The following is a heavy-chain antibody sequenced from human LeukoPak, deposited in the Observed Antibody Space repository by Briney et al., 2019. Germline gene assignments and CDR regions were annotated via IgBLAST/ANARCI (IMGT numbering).Heavy chain of an antibody. CDR2: INSDGSST. V-gene: IGHV3-74*01. CDR1: GFTFSSYW. D-gene: IGHD6-19*01. CDR3: ARGEQWLVPLLVY. Sequence: GGSLRLSCAASGFTFSSYWMHWVRQAPGKGLVWVSRINSDGSSTSYADSVKGRFTISRDNAKNTLYLQMNSLRAEDTAVYYCARGEQWLVPLLVYWGQGTLVTVSS. J-gene: IGHJ4*02.